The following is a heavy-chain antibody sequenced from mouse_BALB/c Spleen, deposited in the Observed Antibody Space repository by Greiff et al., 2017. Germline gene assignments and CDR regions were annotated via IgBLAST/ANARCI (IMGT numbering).Heavy chain of an antibody. CDR1: GFAFSSYD. CDR2: ISSGGGST. CDR3: ARVDYYGSNYLDY. D-gene: IGHD1-1*01. Sequence: EVKVVESGGGLVKPGGSLKLSCAASGFAFSSYDMSWVRQTPEKRLEWVAYISSGGGSTYYPDTVKGRFTISRDNAKNTLYLQMSSLKSEDTAMYYCARVDYYGSNYLDYWGQGTTLTVSS. J-gene: IGHJ2*01. V-gene: IGHV5-12-1*01.